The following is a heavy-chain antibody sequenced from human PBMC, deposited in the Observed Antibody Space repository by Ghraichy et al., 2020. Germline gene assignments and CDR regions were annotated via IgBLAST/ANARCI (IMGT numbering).Heavy chain of an antibody. CDR2: ISSSSSYI. Sequence: GESLNISCAASEFTFSSYSMNWVRQAPGKGLEWVSSISSSSSYIYYADSVKGRFTISRDNAKNSLYLQMNSLRAEDTAVYYCARDYSGSYYSGAFDIWGQGTMVTVSS. V-gene: IGHV3-21*01. CDR1: EFTFSSYS. D-gene: IGHD1-26*01. J-gene: IGHJ3*02. CDR3: ARDYSGSYYSGAFDI.